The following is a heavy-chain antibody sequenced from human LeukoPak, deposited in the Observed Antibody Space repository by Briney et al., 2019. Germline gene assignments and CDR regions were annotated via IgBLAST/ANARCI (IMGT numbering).Heavy chain of an antibody. J-gene: IGHJ5*02. V-gene: IGHV3-48*03. Sequence: GGSLRLSCAASGFTFSSYEMNWVRQDPGKGLEWVSYISSGTTMYYADSVKGRFTISRDNAKNSLYLQMNSLRAEDTAVYYCARGLRLNHWGQGTLVTVSS. CDR3: ARGLRLNH. CDR1: GFTFSSYE. CDR2: ISSGTTM. D-gene: IGHD5-12*01.